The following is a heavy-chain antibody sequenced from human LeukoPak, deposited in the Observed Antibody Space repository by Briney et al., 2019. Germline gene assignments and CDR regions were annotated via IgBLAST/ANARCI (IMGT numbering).Heavy chain of an antibody. CDR3: ARDSNYGSGSYYSDAFDI. CDR2: IKQDGSEK. D-gene: IGHD3-10*01. Sequence: GGSLRLSCAASGFTFSSYWMSWVRQAPGKGLEWVANIKQDGSEKYYVDSVKGRFTISRDNAKNSLYLQMNSLRAEDTAVYYCARDSNYGSGSYYSDAFDIWGQGTMVTVSS. CDR1: GFTFSSYW. V-gene: IGHV3-7*01. J-gene: IGHJ3*02.